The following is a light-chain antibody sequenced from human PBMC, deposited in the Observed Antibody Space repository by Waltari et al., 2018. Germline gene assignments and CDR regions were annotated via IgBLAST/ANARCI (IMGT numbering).Light chain of an antibody. CDR1: QSVSSH. Sequence: EIVLTQSPATLSLSPGERATLSCRASQSVSSHLAWYQQNPGQAPRLLIYDASNRATGIPARFSGSGSGTDFTLTISSLEPEDFAVYYCQQRSNWRTFGQGTKVEIK. CDR3: QQRSNWRT. CDR2: DAS. V-gene: IGKV3-11*01. J-gene: IGKJ1*01.